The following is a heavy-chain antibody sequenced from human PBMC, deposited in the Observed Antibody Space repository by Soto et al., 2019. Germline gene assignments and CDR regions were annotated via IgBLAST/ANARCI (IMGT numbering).Heavy chain of an antibody. Sequence: SETLSLTCTVSGGSISSSSYYWGWIRQPPGEGLEWIGSIYYSGSTYYNPSLKSRVTISVDTSKNQFSLKLSSVTAADTAVYYCARHQTAMVTFWLIDYWGQGTLVTVSS. CDR2: IYYSGST. CDR3: ARHQTAMVTFWLIDY. V-gene: IGHV4-39*01. CDR1: GGSISSSSYY. J-gene: IGHJ4*02. D-gene: IGHD5-18*01.